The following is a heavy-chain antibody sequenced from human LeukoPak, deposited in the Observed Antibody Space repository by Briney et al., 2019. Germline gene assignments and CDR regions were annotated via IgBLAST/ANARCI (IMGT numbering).Heavy chain of an antibody. CDR1: GFTFSSYS. V-gene: IGHV3-21*01. CDR2: ISSSSSYI. Sequence: PGRSLRLSCAAFGFTFSSYSMNWVRQAPGKGLEWVSSISSSSSYIYYADSVKGRFTISRDNAKNSLYPQMNSLRAEDTAVYYCARDSVTIFGVVNYWGQGTLVTVSS. D-gene: IGHD3-3*01. CDR3: ARDSVTIFGVVNY. J-gene: IGHJ4*02.